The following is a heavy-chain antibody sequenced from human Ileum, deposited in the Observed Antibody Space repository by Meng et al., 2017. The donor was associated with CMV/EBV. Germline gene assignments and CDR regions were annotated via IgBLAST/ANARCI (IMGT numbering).Heavy chain of an antibody. D-gene: IGHD6-25*01. CDR3: ARGGYNRNWFDP. V-gene: IGHV3-7*01. CDR1: GFTFSSYW. J-gene: IGHJ5*02. Sequence: CAASGFTFSSYWMSWVRQAPGKGLEWVANIKQDGSEENYVDSVKGRFTISRDNAKNSLYLQMNSLRAEDTAVYYCARGGYNRNWFDPWGQGTLVTVSS. CDR2: IKQDGSEE.